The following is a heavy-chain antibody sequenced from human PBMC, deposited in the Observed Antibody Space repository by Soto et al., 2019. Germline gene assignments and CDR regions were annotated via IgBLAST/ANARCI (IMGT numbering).Heavy chain of an antibody. CDR3: VKRSGQSNGWGAFDI. CDR2: ISGSGDST. Sequence: GGSLRLSCAASGFTFSTYAMNWVRQATGKGLEWVSGISGSGDSTYYADSVKGRFTISRDNSKNTVDLQMNSLRVEDTAVYYCVKRSGQSNGWGAFDIWGQGAMVTVSS. V-gene: IGHV3-23*01. J-gene: IGHJ3*02. CDR1: GFTFSTYA. D-gene: IGHD6-19*01.